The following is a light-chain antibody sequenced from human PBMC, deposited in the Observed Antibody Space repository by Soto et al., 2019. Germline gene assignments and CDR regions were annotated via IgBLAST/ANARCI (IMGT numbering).Light chain of an antibody. V-gene: IGLV2-14*01. Sequence: QSALTQPASVSGSPGQSITISCTGTSSDVGGYNYVSWYQQHPGKAPKLMIYEVSNRPSGVSNRFSGSKSGNTASLTISGLQAEYEADYYCASYTSVSPYVFGTGTKLTVL. CDR2: EVS. J-gene: IGLJ1*01. CDR3: ASYTSVSPYV. CDR1: SSDVGGYNY.